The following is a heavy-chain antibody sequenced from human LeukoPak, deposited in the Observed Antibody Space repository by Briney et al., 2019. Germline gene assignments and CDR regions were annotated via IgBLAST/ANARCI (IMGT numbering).Heavy chain of an antibody. CDR1: GFTVSSNY. J-gene: IGHJ4*02. V-gene: IGHV3-53*01. Sequence: GGSLRLSCAASGFTVSSNYMSWVRQAPGKGLEWVSVIYSGGSTYYADSVKGRFTISRDNSKNTLYLQMNSLRAEDTAVYYCARLTWGYCSGGSCYAIDYWGQGTLVTVSS. D-gene: IGHD2-15*01. CDR3: ARLTWGYCSGGSCYAIDY. CDR2: IYSGGST.